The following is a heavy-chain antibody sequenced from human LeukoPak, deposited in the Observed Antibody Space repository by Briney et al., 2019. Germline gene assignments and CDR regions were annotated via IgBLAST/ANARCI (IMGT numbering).Heavy chain of an antibody. D-gene: IGHD6-19*01. J-gene: IGHJ4*02. Sequence: GGSLRLSCAASGFTFDDYGMSWVRQAPGKGLEWVSAISGSGGSTYYADSVKGRFTISRDNSKNTLYLQMNSLRAEDTAVYYCAKAFSSGWYKSHRGLGDWGQGTLVTVSS. CDR2: ISGSGGST. V-gene: IGHV3-23*01. CDR1: GFTFDDYG. CDR3: AKAFSSGWYKSHRGLGD.